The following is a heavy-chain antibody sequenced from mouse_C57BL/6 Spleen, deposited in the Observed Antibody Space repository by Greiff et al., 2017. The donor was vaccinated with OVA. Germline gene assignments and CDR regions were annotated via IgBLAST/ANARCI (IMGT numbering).Heavy chain of an antibody. D-gene: IGHD1-1*01. CDR2: ISYDGSN. CDR3: ARAPYYYGPYWYFDV. V-gene: IGHV3-6*01. J-gene: IGHJ1*03. Sequence: VQLPESGPGLVKPSQSLSLTCSVTGYSITSGYYWNWIRQFPGNKLEWMGYISYDGSNNYNPSLKNRISITRDTSKNQFFLKLNSVTTEDTATYYCARAPYYYGPYWYFDVWGTGTTVTVSS. CDR1: GYSITSGYY.